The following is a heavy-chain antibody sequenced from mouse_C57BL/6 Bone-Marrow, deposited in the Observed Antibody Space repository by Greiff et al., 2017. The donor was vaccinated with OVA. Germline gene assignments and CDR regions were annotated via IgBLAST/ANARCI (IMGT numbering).Heavy chain of an antibody. CDR1: GYTFTSYW. D-gene: IGHD1-1*01. Sequence: QVQLQQPGAELVKPGASVKLSCKASGYTFTSYWMQWVKQRPGQGLEWIGEIDPSDSYTNYNQKFKGKATLTVDTSSSTAYMQLSSLTSEDSAVYYCARLRLYYGSSSDYWGQGTTRTVSS. CDR2: IDPSDSYT. V-gene: IGHV1-50*01. CDR3: ARLRLYYGSSSDY. J-gene: IGHJ2*01.